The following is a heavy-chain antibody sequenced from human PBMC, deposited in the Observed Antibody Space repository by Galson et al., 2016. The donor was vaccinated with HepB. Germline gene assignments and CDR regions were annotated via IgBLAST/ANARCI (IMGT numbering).Heavy chain of an antibody. CDR1: GFTFSSYG. V-gene: IGHV3-30*18. CDR3: AKEANYYDNSGYYPDY. Sequence: SLRLSCAASGFTFSSYGMHWVRQAPGKGLEWVAVTSYDGGNEYYAHSVKGRFTISRDNSQNTLYLQMNSLRAEDTAVYYCAKEANYYDNSGYYPDYWGQGTLVTVSS. D-gene: IGHD3-22*01. CDR2: TSYDGGNE. J-gene: IGHJ4*02.